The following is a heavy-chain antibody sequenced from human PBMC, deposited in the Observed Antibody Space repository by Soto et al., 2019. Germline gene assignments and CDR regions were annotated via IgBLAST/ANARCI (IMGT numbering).Heavy chain of an antibody. D-gene: IGHD4-17*01. CDR1: GFTFTSYG. V-gene: IGHV3-23*01. CDR3: ATYGGDSGGYEYFQR. CDR2: MSGSSDT. Sequence: EVQLLESGGGLEPPGGSLRLSCVTSGFTFTSYGMSWVRQAPGKGLEWVSAMSGSSDTYYPGSVKGRFTISRDNSRSTLYLQMNGLRAEDTAVYYCATYGGDSGGYEYFQRWGQGCLVTVSS. J-gene: IGHJ1*01.